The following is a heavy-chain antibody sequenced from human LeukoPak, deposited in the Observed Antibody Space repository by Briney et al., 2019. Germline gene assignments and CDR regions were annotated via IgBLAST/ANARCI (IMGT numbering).Heavy chain of an antibody. CDR2: ISSGSSSI. V-gene: IGHV3-48*02. CDR1: GFTFSSYS. D-gene: IGHD3-22*01. J-gene: IGHJ4*02. Sequence: GGSLRLSCVVSGFTFSSYSMNWVRQAPGKGLEWVSYISSGSSSIYYADSVKGRFTISRDNAKNSLYLQMNSLRDEDTAVSYCARDRGSGYYSYYFDYWGQGTLVTVSS. CDR3: ARDRGSGYYSYYFDY.